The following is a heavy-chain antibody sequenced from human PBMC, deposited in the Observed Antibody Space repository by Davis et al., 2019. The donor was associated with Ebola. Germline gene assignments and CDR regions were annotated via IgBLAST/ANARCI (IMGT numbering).Heavy chain of an antibody. CDR1: GFTFSNYW. D-gene: IGHD6-19*01. CDR2: IKQDESEK. J-gene: IGHJ4*02. Sequence: GESLKISCAASGFTFSNYWMSWVRQAPGKGLEWVANIKQDESEKYYVDSVKGRFTISRDNAKNSLYLQMNSLRAEDTAVYYCARDATPSVAGTRYFDYWGQGTLVTVSS. V-gene: IGHV3-7*01. CDR3: ARDATPSVAGTRYFDY.